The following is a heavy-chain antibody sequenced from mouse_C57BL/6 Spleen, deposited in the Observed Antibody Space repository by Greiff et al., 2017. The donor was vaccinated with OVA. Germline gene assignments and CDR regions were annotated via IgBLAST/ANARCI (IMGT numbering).Heavy chain of an antibody. J-gene: IGHJ2*01. Sequence: VQLQQSGAELVRPGTSVKVSCKASGYAFTNYLIEWVKQRPGQGLEWIGVINPGSGGTNYNEKFKGKATLTADKSSSTAYMQLSSLTSEDSAVYFCAGGDDYGFDYWGQGTTLTVSS. V-gene: IGHV1-54*01. CDR1: GYAFTNYL. D-gene: IGHD2-4*01. CDR2: INPGSGGT. CDR3: AGGDDYGFDY.